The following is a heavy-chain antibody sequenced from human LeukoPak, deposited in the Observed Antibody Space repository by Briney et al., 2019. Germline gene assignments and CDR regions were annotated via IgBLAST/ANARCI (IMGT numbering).Heavy chain of an antibody. J-gene: IGHJ6*03. CDR3: ARVKTYYYGSGSYLPTYYYYYMDV. CDR1: GYTFTGYY. D-gene: IGHD3-10*01. CDR2: INPNSGGT. V-gene: IGHV1-2*02. Sequence: ASVKVSCKASGYTFTGYYMHWVRQAPGQGLEWMGWINPNSGGTNYAQKFQGRVTMTRDTSISTAYMELSRMRSDDTAVYYCARVKTYYYGSGSYLPTYYYYYMDVWGKGTTVTISS.